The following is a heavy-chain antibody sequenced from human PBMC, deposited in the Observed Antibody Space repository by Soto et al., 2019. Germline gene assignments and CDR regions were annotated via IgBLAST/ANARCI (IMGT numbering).Heavy chain of an antibody. CDR1: GGSISSSSYY. CDR3: ARHNGDDLDYYYYGMDV. D-gene: IGHD1-20*01. J-gene: IGHJ6*02. V-gene: IGHV4-39*01. Sequence: PSETLSLTCTVSGGSISSSSYYWGWIRQPPGKGLEWIGSIYYSGSTYYNPSLKSRVTISVDTSKNQFSLKLSSVTAADTALYYCARHNGDDLDYYYYGMDVWGQGTTVTVSS. CDR2: IYYSGST.